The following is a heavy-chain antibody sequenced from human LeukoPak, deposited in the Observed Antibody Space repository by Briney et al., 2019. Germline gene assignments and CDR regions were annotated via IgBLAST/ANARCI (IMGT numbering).Heavy chain of an antibody. J-gene: IGHJ6*03. Sequence: SQTLSLTCAISGDSVSSNSAAWNWIRQSPSRGLEWLGRTYYRSKWYNDYAVSVKSRITINPDTSKNQFSLQLNSVTPEDTAVYYCAREVGGGSWGIYYYYYYMDVWGKGTTVTVSS. D-gene: IGHD1-26*01. V-gene: IGHV6-1*01. CDR3: AREVGGGSWGIYYYYYYMDV. CDR2: TYYRSKWYN. CDR1: GDSVSSNSAA.